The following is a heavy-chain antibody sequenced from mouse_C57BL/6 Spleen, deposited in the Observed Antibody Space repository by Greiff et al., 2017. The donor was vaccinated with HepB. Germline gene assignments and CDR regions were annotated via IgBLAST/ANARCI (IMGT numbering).Heavy chain of an antibody. V-gene: IGHV1-5*01. J-gene: IGHJ1*03. Sequence: VQLQQSGTVLARPGASVKMSCKTSGYTFTSYWMHWVKQRPGQGLEWIGAIYPGNSDTSYNQKFKGKAKLTAVTSASTAYMELSSLTNEDSAVYYCTRATTVVATHWYFDVWGTGTTVTVSS. CDR2: IYPGNSDT. D-gene: IGHD1-1*01. CDR3: TRATTVVATHWYFDV. CDR1: GYTFTSYW.